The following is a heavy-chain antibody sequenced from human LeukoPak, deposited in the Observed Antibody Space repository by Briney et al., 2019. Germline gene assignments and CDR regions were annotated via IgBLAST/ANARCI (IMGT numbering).Heavy chain of an antibody. CDR1: GYTFTSYY. J-gene: IGHJ4*02. Sequence: ASVKVSCKASGYTFTSYYMHWVRQAPGQGLEWMGIINPSGGSTSYAQKFQGRVTRTRDTSTSTVYMELSSLRSEDTAVYYCARDRIAARLPDYWGQGTLVTVSS. CDR3: ARDRIAARLPDY. D-gene: IGHD6-6*01. CDR2: INPSGGST. V-gene: IGHV1-46*01.